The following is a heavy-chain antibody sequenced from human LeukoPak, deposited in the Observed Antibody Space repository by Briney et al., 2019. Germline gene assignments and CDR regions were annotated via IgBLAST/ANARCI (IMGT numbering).Heavy chain of an antibody. Sequence: SETLSLTCTVSGGSISSYYWSWVRQPPGKGLGWVGYIYYGGSTTYHPALKSRVTISVDTSNNQFSLKLSSVTAADTPVYYCASAPGYYGSGNWFDPWGQGTLVTVSS. V-gene: IGHV4-59*01. CDR2: IYYGGST. CDR1: GGSISSYY. J-gene: IGHJ5*02. CDR3: ASAPGYYGSGNWFDP. D-gene: IGHD3-10*01.